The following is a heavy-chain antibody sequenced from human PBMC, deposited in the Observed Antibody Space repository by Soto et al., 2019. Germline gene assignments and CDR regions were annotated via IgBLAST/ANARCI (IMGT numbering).Heavy chain of an antibody. CDR2: ISGSGGST. D-gene: IGHD2-21*01. Sequence: EVQLLESGGNLVQPGGSLRLSCAASGFTFRSYAMSWVRQAPGKGLEWVSAISGSGGSTYYADSVKGRFTISRDNSKNTLYLQMNSLRAEDTAVYYCASRTMVVGAFDIWGQGTMVTVSS. CDR1: GFTFRSYA. V-gene: IGHV3-23*01. CDR3: ASRTMVVGAFDI. J-gene: IGHJ3*02.